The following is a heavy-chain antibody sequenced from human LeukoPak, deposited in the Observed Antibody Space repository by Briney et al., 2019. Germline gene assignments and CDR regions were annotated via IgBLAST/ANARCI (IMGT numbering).Heavy chain of an antibody. CDR1: GFTFSSYG. V-gene: IGHV3-33*01. J-gene: IGHJ6*02. CDR2: IWYDGSNK. Sequence: GGSLRLSCAASGFTFSSYGMHWVRQAPGKGLEWEAVIWYDGSNKYYADSVKGRFTISRDNSKNTLYLQMNSLRAEDTAVYYCARGPYSNTPYYYGMDVWGQGTTVTVSS. CDR3: ARGPYSNTPYYYGMDV. D-gene: IGHD4-11*01.